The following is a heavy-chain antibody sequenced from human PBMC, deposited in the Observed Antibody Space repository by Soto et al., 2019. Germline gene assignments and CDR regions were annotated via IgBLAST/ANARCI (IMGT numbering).Heavy chain of an antibody. D-gene: IGHD3-10*01. V-gene: IGHV4-34*01. CDR3: ATSLWFGTQVEL. CDR2: ISRSGPT. CDR1: GGYFNDNY. Sequence: QVPLQQWGAGLLKPSETLSLSCAVYGGYFNDNYYTWFRQPPGKGLEWIGEISRSGPTKYIPSLKSRASISFDTSKTQVSLKVTSVTAADTAVYYCATSLWFGTQVELWGQGALVTVSS. J-gene: IGHJ5*02.